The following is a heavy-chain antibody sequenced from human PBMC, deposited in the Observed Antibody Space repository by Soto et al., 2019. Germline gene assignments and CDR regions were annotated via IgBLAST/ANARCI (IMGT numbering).Heavy chain of an antibody. CDR1: GDSISITSYY. CDR3: ASTKDETLYFDY. CDR2: IHYSGSP. Sequence: QLQLQESGPGLVNPSETLSLTCTVSGDSISITSYYWGWVRQPPGKGLEWIGIIHYSGSPHYNPALQSRVTMSGEASKRRFSLKLRSVSAAVSAVYYCASTKDETLYFDYWGQGNLVTVFS. D-gene: IGHD2-15*01. V-gene: IGHV4-39*01. J-gene: IGHJ4*02.